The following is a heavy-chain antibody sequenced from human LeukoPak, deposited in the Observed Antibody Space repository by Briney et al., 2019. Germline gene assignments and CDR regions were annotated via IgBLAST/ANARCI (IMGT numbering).Heavy chain of an antibody. CDR2: ISAYNGNT. Sequence: GASVKVSCKASGYTFTSYGISWVRQAPGQGLEWMGWISAYNGNTNYAQKLQGRVTMTTDTSTSTAYMELRSLRSDDTAVYYCARDPLGYCSSTSCYGINNWFDPWGQGILVTVSS. CDR1: GYTFTSYG. V-gene: IGHV1-18*01. J-gene: IGHJ5*02. CDR3: ARDPLGYCSSTSCYGINNWFDP. D-gene: IGHD2-2*01.